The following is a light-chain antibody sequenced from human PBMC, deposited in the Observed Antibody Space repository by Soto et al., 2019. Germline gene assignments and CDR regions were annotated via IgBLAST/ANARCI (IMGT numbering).Light chain of an antibody. CDR3: QQYDNLPPWT. CDR1: QSVGTY. V-gene: IGKV3-15*01. CDR2: GAS. Sequence: EIVMTQSPATLSVSPGERATLSCKASQSVGTYLAWYQQKPGQAPRLLIYGASTRATGVPARFSGGGSGTEFPVTLSSLQSEDFAIYRCQQYDNLPPWTFGQGNKVEIK. J-gene: IGKJ1*01.